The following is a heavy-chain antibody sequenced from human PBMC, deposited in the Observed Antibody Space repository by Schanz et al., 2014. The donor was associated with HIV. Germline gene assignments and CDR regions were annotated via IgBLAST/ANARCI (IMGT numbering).Heavy chain of an antibody. V-gene: IGHV3-23*01. CDR3: ARGQPLVQRWFDP. CDR1: GFTFSNFA. J-gene: IGHJ5*02. D-gene: IGHD6-13*01. CDR2: ISGSGVST. Sequence: QLLESGGGSVQPGGSLRLSCAASGFTFSNFAMSWVRQAPGKGLEWVSSISGSGVSTFYAGSVKGRFTISRDNSKNTLYLQMNSLRPEDTAVYYCARGQPLVQRWFDPWGQGTLVTVSS.